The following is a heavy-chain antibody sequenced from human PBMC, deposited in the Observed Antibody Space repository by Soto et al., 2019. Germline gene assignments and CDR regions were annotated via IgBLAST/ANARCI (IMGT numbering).Heavy chain of an antibody. CDR2: IYYSGST. CDR3: ATELELYPYFDY. CDR1: GGSISSGDYY. V-gene: IGHV4-30-4*02. D-gene: IGHD1-7*01. Sequence: PSETLSLTCTVSGGSISSGDYYWSWIRQPPGKGLEWIGYIYYSGSTYYNPSLKSRVTISVDTSKNQFSLFLQMSSLRPEDTAVYYCATELELYPYFDYWGQGTLVTVHS. J-gene: IGHJ4*02.